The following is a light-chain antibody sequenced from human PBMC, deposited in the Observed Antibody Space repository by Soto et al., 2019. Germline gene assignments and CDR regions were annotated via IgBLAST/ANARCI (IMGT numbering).Light chain of an antibody. CDR3: QQYNNWPPLT. Sequence: IVMTQSPATLSVSPGERATLFCRASQSVSSNLAWYQQRPGQAPRLLIFGAYTRATGIPARFSGSGSGTEFTLTISSLQSEDSAVYFCQQYNNWPPLTTGGGTKV. CDR2: GAY. J-gene: IGKJ4*01. CDR1: QSVSSN. V-gene: IGKV3D-15*01.